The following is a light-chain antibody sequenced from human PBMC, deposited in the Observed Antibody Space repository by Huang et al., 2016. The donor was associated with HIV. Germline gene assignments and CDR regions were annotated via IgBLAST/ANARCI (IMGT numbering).Light chain of an antibody. V-gene: IGKV3-20*01. CDR3: QQYGISPWT. J-gene: IGKJ1*01. CDR1: QVVASNQ. CDR2: GAS. Sequence: EVVLTQSPGTLSLSPGERATLSCRASQVVASNQLAWYQQKPGQAPRLIIYGASASATGIPDRFIGSGSGTVFTLTISRLEPEDSAVYYCQQYGISPWTFGQGTKVEIK.